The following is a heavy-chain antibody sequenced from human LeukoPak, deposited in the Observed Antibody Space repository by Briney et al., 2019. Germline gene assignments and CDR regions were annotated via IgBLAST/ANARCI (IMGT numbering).Heavy chain of an antibody. J-gene: IGHJ4*02. CDR3: ARGSAWYFVY. V-gene: IGHV4-61*01. CDR2: IYHSGST. D-gene: IGHD6-19*01. CDR1: GGSISSGSSY. Sequence: SETLSLTCAVSGGSISSGSSYWGWIRQPPGEGLQWLGYIYHSGSTNYNPSLKSRVTISVDTSKNQFSLKLSSVTTADTAVYYCARGSAWYFVYWGQGTLVTVSS.